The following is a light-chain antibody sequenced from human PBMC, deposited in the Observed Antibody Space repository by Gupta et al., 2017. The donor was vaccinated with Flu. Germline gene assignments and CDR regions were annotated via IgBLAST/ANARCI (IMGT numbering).Light chain of an antibody. CDR2: QGS. J-gene: IGKJ1*01. CDR3: QQYNSFPWT. V-gene: IGKV1-5*03. Sequence: DLQMTQSPSILSASVGDRVTITCRASQSISSWLAWYQRKPGKAPKLLIYQGSNLETGVPSSFSGSGSGTEFTLTISSLQPDDFATYYCQQYNSFPWTFGQGTKVEIK. CDR1: QSISSW.